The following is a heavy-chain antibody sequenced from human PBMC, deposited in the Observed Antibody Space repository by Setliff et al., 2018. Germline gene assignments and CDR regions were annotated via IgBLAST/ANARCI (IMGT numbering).Heavy chain of an antibody. D-gene: IGHD3-3*01. V-gene: IGHV4-61*02. J-gene: IGHJ5*02. CDR1: GGSISSGHYY. Sequence: PSETLSLTCTVSGGSISSGHYYWNWIRQPAGRGLEWIGRIYPSGGTNYNPSLKSRVTISVDTSKNHSSLNLTSVPAADTAVYYCARERTIFGILVISGWCDPWGQGTVVTVSS. CDR3: ARERTIFGILVISGWCDP. CDR2: IYPSGGT.